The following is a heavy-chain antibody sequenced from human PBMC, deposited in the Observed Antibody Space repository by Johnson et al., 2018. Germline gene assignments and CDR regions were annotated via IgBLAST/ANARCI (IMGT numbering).Heavy chain of an antibody. D-gene: IGHD2-2*01. V-gene: IGHV3-33*01. CDR1: GFTFSNYG. Sequence: QVQLVQSGGAVVQXGRSLRLXCAPSGFTFSNYGMHWVRQAPGKGLEWVSGLWYHGRTRHYADSVKGRFTNSRDNSKNMLYLQVNSLIAEDTAVYYCARDDCGSPSCFGLWGQGTLVTVSS. CDR3: ARDDCGSPSCFGL. J-gene: IGHJ4*02. CDR2: LWYHGRTR.